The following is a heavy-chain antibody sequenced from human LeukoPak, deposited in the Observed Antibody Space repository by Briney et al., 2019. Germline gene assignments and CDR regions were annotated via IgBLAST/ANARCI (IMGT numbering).Heavy chain of an antibody. CDR2: IYYSGST. CDR3: ARVDSYGIPLLEY. J-gene: IGHJ4*02. Sequence: SETLSLTCTVSGGTISSYYWSWIRQPPGKGLEWIGYIYYSGSTNYNPSLKSRVTISVDTSKDQFSPKLSSVTAADTAVYYCARVDSYGIPLLEYSGEGTLVTVSS. V-gene: IGHV4-59*01. D-gene: IGHD5-18*01. CDR1: GGTISSYY.